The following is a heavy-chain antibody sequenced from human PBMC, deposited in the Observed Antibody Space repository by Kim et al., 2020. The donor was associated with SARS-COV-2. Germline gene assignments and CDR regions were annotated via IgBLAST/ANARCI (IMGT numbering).Heavy chain of an antibody. CDR1: GYTFTGHY. D-gene: IGHD3-16*01. CDR2: INPYSGTT. Sequence: ASVKVSCKTSGYTFTGHYIHWMRQAPGQGLEWMAGINPYSGTTNFAQRFQGRVTMTRDTSISTAYMELSSLTSDDTALYYCARGGSQRFGYWGQETQVTVSS. J-gene: IGHJ4*02. V-gene: IGHV1-2*02. CDR3: ARGGSQRFGY.